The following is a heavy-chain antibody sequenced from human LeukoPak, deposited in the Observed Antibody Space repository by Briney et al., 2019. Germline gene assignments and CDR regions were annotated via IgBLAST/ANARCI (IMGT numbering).Heavy chain of an antibody. CDR3: ARTYGSGSYYNVPHYYYYMDV. CDR2: IIPIFGTA. J-gene: IGHJ6*03. Sequence: GASVKVSCKASGGTFSSYAISWVRQAPGQGLEWMGGIIPIFGTANYAQKFQGRVTITADKSTSTAYMELSSLRSEDTAVYYCARTYGSGSYYNVPHYYYYMDVWGKGTTVTISS. V-gene: IGHV1-69*06. CDR1: GGTFSSYA. D-gene: IGHD3-10*01.